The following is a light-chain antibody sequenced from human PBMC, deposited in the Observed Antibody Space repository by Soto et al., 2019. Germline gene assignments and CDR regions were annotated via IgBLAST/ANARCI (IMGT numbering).Light chain of an antibody. CDR1: QGIKNY. Sequence: DIQMNQSPSSLSASVGDRVTITCRASQGIKNYLAWYQQKTGETPKILIYAASTLESGIPPRFSGSGSGTDCTLTINNLQPEDVETYYCQRYYNDPFTFGGGTKVDIK. J-gene: IGKJ4*01. V-gene: IGKV1-27*01. CDR2: AAS. CDR3: QRYYNDPFT.